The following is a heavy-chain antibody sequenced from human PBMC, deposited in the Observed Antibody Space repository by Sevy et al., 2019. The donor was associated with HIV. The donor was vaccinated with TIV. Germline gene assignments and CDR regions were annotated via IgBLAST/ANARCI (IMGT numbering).Heavy chain of an antibody. J-gene: IGHJ6*02. CDR1: GFTYNNYW. D-gene: IGHD2-2*01. Sequence: GSLRLSCIASGFTYNNYWMSWVRQAPGKGLEWVANIKRDGSEKYYVASVKGRFTISRDNAKNSLYLQMNSLRAEDTAVYYCARDCSSATCLWGLDVWGQGTTVTVSS. CDR2: IKRDGSEK. V-gene: IGHV3-7*03. CDR3: ARDCSSATCLWGLDV.